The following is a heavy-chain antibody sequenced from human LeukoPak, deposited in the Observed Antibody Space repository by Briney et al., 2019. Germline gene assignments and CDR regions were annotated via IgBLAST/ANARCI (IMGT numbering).Heavy chain of an antibody. CDR3: ARVRSSSSYEAYYFDY. V-gene: IGHV1-2*02. D-gene: IGHD6-13*01. CDR1: GYTFTGYY. CDR2: INPNSGGT. Sequence: ASVKVSCKASGYTFTGYYMHWVRQAPGQGLEWMGWINPNSGGTNYAQKFQGRVTMTRDTSISTAYMELSRLRSDDTAVYYCARVRSSSSYEAYYFDYWGQGTLVTVSS. J-gene: IGHJ4*02.